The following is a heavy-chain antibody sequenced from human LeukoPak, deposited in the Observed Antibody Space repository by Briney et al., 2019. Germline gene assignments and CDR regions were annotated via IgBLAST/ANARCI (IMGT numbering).Heavy chain of an antibody. CDR1: GFNFRRYN. CDR2: FAWDESAI. CDR3: VTEFWYRFDY. V-gene: IGHV3-7*01. Sequence: GGSLRLSCIPSGFNFRRYNMAWVRQAPGKGLEWLATFAWDESAIEYADSVRGRFTISRDNAKNSAHLQMTGLRAEDTAVYFCVTEFWYRFDYWGQGLLVTVSS. D-gene: IGHD3-3*01. J-gene: IGHJ4*02.